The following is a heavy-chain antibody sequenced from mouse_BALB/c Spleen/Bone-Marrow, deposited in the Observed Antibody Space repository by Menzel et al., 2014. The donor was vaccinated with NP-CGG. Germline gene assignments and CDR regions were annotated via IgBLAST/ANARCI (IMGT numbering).Heavy chain of an antibody. CDR2: IDPSDSET. CDR1: GYSFTSYW. Sequence: QVQLQQSGPQLVRPGASVEISCKASGYSFTSYWMHWVKQGPGQGLEWIGMIDPSDSETRLNQKFKDKATLTVDKSSSTAYMQLSSPTSEDSAVYYCARGFGMDYWGQGTSVTVSS. CDR3: ARGFGMDY. V-gene: IGHV1S127*01. J-gene: IGHJ4*01.